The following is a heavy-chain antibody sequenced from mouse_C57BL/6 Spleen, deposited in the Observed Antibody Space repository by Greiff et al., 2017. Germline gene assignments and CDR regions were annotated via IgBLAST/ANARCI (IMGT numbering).Heavy chain of an antibody. Sequence: VQLQQSGAELARPGASVKLSCKASGYTFTSYGISWVKQRTGQGLEWIGEIYPRSGNTYYNEKFKGKATLTADKSSSTAYMELRSLTSEDSAVYVCARAPGDYDGRGYWGQGTTLTVSS. D-gene: IGHD2-4*01. V-gene: IGHV1-81*01. J-gene: IGHJ2*01. CDR3: ARAPGDYDGRGY. CDR2: IYPRSGNT. CDR1: GYTFTSYG.